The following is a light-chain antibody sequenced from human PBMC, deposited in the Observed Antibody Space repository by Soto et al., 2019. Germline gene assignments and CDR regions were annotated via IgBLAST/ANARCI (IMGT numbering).Light chain of an antibody. Sequence: QSVLTQPASVSGSPGQSITISCAGTRSDNGASNSVSWYQHLPGRSPTLIIYEATNRPSGVSERFSGSKAGDTASLTISGLQADDEAEYFCISYKTDDTFVFGGGTKVTVL. CDR2: EAT. CDR1: RSDNGASNS. J-gene: IGLJ1*01. V-gene: IGLV2-14*01. CDR3: ISYKTDDTFV.